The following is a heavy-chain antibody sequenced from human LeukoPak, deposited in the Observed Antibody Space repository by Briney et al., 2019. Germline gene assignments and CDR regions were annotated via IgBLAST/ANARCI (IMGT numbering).Heavy chain of an antibody. CDR1: GFTFSSYW. CDR2: ISGSGDST. D-gene: IGHD3-22*01. CDR3: AKDRLADSSGYYDY. V-gene: IGHV3-23*01. Sequence: GGSLRLSCAASGFTFSSYWMSWVRQAPGKGLEWVSAISGSGDSTYYADSVKGRFTISRDNSKNTLYLQMDSLRAEDTAVYYCAKDRLADSSGYYDYWGQGTLVTVSS. J-gene: IGHJ4*02.